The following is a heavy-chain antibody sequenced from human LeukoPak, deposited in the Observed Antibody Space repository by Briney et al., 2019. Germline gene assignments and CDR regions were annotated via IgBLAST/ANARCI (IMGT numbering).Heavy chain of an antibody. V-gene: IGHV5-51*01. CDR3: ARRGTSAYYYAMDV. D-gene: IGHD6-25*01. CDR2: IYAGDSDT. Sequence: GESLKISCKGSGYTFSSYWIGWVRQLPGKGLEGMGIIYAGDSDTRYSPSFKGQVTISADKSISTAYLQWSSLKASDTAIYYCARRGTSAYYYAMDVWGQGTTVTVSS. J-gene: IGHJ6*02. CDR1: GYTFSSYW.